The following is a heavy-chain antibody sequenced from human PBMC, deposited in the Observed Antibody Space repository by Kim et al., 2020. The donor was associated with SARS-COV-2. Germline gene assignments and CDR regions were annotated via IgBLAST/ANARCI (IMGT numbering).Heavy chain of an antibody. D-gene: IGHD3-3*01. CDR3: ARLCYEGHTFDY. Sequence: YNPTLKGRVTISVDTSKNQFCLKRSSVTAADTAVYYCARLCYEGHTFDYWGQGTLVTVSS. J-gene: IGHJ4*02. V-gene: IGHV4-39*01.